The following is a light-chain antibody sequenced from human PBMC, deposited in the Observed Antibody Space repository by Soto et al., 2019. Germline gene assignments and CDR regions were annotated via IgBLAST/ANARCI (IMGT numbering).Light chain of an antibody. Sequence: TQPPSVSAAPGQKVTISCSGISSNIGGNSVSWYQQLPGTAPKLLIYDDNKRPSGIPDRFSGSKSGTSATLGITGFQTGDEADYYCGSWDSSLSAYVFGTGTKVTVL. CDR2: DDN. J-gene: IGLJ1*01. CDR3: GSWDSSLSAYV. CDR1: SSNIGGNS. V-gene: IGLV1-51*01.